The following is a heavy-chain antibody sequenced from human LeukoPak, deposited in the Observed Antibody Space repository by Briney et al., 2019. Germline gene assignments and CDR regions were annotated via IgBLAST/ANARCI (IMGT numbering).Heavy chain of an antibody. V-gene: IGHV4-30-2*01. CDR2: IYHSGST. CDR1: GGSISSGGYS. J-gene: IGHJ4*02. CDR3: ARALVVPAAIYY. Sequence: PSETLSLTCAVSGGSISSGGYSWSWIRQPPGKGLEWIGYIYHSGSTYYNPSLKSRVTISVDRSKNQFSLKLSSVTAADTAVYYCARALVVPAAIYYWGQGTLVTVSS. D-gene: IGHD2-2*02.